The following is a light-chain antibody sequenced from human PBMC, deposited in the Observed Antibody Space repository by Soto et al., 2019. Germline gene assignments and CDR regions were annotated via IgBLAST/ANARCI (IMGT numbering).Light chain of an antibody. CDR1: QSVASRN. CDR2: GAS. V-gene: IGKV3-20*01. J-gene: IGKJ1*01. CDR3: QQYDISPWT. Sequence: EIVLTLSPGTLSLSKGERAPLSCRASQSVASRNLAWYQQKSGQAPRLLIYGASSRAIHTPDRFSGSGSGTDFTLTIIRLEPEDFAVYYCQQYDISPWTFGQGTKVDI.